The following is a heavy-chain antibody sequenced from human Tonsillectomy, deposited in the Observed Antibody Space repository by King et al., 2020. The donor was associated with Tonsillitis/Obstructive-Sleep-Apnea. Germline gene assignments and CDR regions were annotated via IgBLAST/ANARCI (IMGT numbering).Heavy chain of an antibody. CDR2: IYYSGST. V-gene: IGHV4-39*01. J-gene: IGHJ4*02. D-gene: IGHD3-3*01. CDR1: GGSISSSSYY. CDR3: ARLSGGDFWSGYLIDY. Sequence: QVQLQESGPGLVKPSETLSLTCTVSGGSISSSSYYWGWIRQPPGKGLEWIGSIYYSGSTYYNPSLKSRVTISVDTSKNQFSLKLSSVTAADTAVYYCARLSGGDFWSGYLIDYWGQGTLVTVSS.